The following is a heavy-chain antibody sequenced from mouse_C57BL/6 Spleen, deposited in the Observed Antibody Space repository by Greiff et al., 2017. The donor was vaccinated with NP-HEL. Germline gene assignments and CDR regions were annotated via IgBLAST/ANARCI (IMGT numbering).Heavy chain of an antibody. D-gene: IGHD2-3*01. V-gene: IGHV1-69*01. CDR1: GYTFTSYW. Sequence: QVHVKQPGAELVMPGASVKLSCKASGYTFTSYWMHWVKQRPGQGLEWIGEIDPSDSYTNYNQKFKGKSTLTVDKSSSTAYMQLSSLTSEDSAVYYCARHGGYVDAMDYWGQGTSVTVSS. J-gene: IGHJ4*01. CDR3: ARHGGYVDAMDY. CDR2: IDPSDSYT.